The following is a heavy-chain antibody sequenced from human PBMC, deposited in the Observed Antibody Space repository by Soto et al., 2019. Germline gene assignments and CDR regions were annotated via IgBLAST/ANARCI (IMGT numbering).Heavy chain of an antibody. CDR2: IYYSGST. Sequence: PSETLSLTCTVSGGSVSSGSYYWSWIRQPPGKGLEWIGYIYYSGSTNYNPSLKSRVTISVDTSKNQFSLKLRSVTAADTAVYYCARSPTYGYYDFWSGYRWFDPWGQGTLVTVSS. CDR1: GGSVSSGSYY. J-gene: IGHJ5*02. D-gene: IGHD3-3*01. V-gene: IGHV4-61*01. CDR3: ARSPTYGYYDFWSGYRWFDP.